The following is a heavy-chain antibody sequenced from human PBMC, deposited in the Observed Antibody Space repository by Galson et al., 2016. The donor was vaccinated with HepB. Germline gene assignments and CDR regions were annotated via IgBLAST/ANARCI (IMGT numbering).Heavy chain of an antibody. CDR3: ASSQRGWSFDY. J-gene: IGHJ4*02. CDR1: GFTFSTYW. D-gene: IGHD6-19*01. Sequence: SLRLSCAASGFTFSTYWMSWVRQAPGKGLEWVANIKQDGTEKYYVDSVKGRFTISRDNARDSLYLQMNSLRAEDTAVYYCASSQRGWSFDYWGQGTLATVSS. V-gene: IGHV3-7*01. CDR2: IKQDGTEK.